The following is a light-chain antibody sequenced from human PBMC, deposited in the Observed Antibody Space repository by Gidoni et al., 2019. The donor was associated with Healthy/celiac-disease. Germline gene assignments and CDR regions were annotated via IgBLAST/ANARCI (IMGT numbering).Light chain of an antibody. CDR2: SNS. Sequence: QSVLTQPPSVSGAPGQRVTISCTGSSSNIGEGYDVHWYQQLPRTAPKLLIDSNSTRPSGVAGRFAGSKSGTSTLRTITGHKAEDEDDYYGKSYNSSRGVVFGGGTKVTVL. V-gene: IGLV1-40*01. CDR1: SSNIGEGYD. J-gene: IGLJ2*01. CDR3: KSYNSSRGVV.